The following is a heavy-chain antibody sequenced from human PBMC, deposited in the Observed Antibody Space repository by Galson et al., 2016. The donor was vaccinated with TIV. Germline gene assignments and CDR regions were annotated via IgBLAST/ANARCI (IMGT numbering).Heavy chain of an antibody. CDR3: ARPSSSCRGCSYYYYMDV. V-gene: IGHV1-69*13. D-gene: IGHD6-19*01. J-gene: IGHJ6*03. Sequence: SVKVSCKASGGTFNIYAISWVRQAPGQGLEWMGGILPIFGAATYAQKFQGRVTITADESTNTAYMELSSLKSDDTATYYCARPSSSCRGCSYYYYMDVWGKGTTVTVSS. CDR1: GGTFNIYA. CDR2: ILPIFGAA.